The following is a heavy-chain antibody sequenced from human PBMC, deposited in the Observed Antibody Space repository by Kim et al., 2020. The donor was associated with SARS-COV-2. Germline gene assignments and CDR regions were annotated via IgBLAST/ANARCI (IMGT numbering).Heavy chain of an antibody. CDR1: GFSFSDYY. Sequence: GGSLRLSCAASGFSFSDYYMSWIRQAPGKGLEWVSCISHSGTTIYYADSVKGRFTISGDNAKSSLYLQMNSLRAEDTAIYYCARESRREPVSGPGYWGQGTLVTVSS. CDR2: ISHSGTTI. V-gene: IGHV3-11*01. D-gene: IGHD6-19*01. CDR3: ARESRREPVSGPGY. J-gene: IGHJ4*02.